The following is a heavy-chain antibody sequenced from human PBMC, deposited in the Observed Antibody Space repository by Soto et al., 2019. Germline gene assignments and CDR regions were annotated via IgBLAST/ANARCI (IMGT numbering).Heavy chain of an antibody. D-gene: IGHD2-2*02. CDR2: INHSGST. CDR1: GGSFSGYY. V-gene: IGHV4-34*01. CDR3: ATVAYCISTSCYIVMDV. J-gene: IGHJ6*02. Sequence: SETLSLTCAVYGGSFSGYYWSWIRQPPGKGLEWIGEINHSGSTNYNPSLKSRVTISVDTSKNQFSLKLSSVTAADTAVYYCATVAYCISTSCYIVMDVWGQGTTVTVSS.